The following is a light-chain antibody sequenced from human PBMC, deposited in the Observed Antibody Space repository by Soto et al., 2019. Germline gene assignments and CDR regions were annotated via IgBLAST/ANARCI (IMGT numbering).Light chain of an antibody. J-gene: IGLJ3*02. CDR1: SSDVGGYNY. CDR2: DVS. CDR3: RSYTSSSTLV. Sequence: QSALTQPASVSGSPGQSITISCTGTSSDVGGYNYVSWYQQHPGKAPKLMIYDVSNRPSGVSNRFSGSKSGNTASLTISGLQAEDEADYYCRSYTSSSTLVFGGGTQLTV. V-gene: IGLV2-14*01.